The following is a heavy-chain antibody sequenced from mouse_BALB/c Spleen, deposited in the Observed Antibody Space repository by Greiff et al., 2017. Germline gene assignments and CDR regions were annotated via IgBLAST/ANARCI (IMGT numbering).Heavy chain of an antibody. Sequence: EVNVVESGGGLVQPGGSLKLSCAASGFTFSSYGMSWVRQTPDKRLELVATINSNGGSTYYPDSVKGRFTISRDNAKNTLYLQMSSLKSEDTAMYYCARAPYYYGSTDWYFDVWGAGTTVTVSS. D-gene: IGHD1-1*01. CDR3: ARAPYYYGSTDWYFDV. V-gene: IGHV5-6-3*01. J-gene: IGHJ1*01. CDR1: GFTFSSYG. CDR2: INSNGGST.